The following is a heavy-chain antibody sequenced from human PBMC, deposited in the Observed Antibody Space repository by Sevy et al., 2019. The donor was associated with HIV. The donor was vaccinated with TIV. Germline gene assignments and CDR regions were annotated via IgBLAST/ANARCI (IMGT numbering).Heavy chain of an antibody. CDR1: GVSISSSSYD. CDR2: IYYSGST. D-gene: IGHD2-21*01. J-gene: IGHJ4*02. CDR3: ARQGGIVDRAFDF. Sequence: SESLSLTCSVSGVSISSSSYDWGWIRQPPGKGLEWIGGIYYSGSTYYNPSLMSRVTVSVDTSKNHFSLNLRSVTAADTAVYYCARQGGIVDRAFDFWGRGTLVTVSS. V-gene: IGHV4-39*01.